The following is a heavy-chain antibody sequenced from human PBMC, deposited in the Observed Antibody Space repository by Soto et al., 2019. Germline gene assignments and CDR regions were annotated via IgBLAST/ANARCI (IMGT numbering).Heavy chain of an antibody. CDR1: GGSISSTTW. J-gene: IGHJ4*02. CDR3: ASKSFGEPYKFDY. Sequence: QVQLQESGPGLVKPSGTLSLTCAVSGGSISSTTWWSWVRQPPGKGLEWIGEIHHDGSTNYNPSLKSRVIISVNKAKNQFSLKVNSVTAADTAVYYCASKSFGEPYKFDYWGQGALVTVSS. V-gene: IGHV4-4*02. D-gene: IGHD3-10*01. CDR2: IHHDGST.